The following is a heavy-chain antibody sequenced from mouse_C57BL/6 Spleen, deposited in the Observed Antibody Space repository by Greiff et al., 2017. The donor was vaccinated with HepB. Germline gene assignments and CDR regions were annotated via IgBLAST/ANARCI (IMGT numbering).Heavy chain of an antibody. J-gene: IGHJ3*01. Sequence: QVQLQQSGAELVRPGSSVKLSCKASGYTFTSYWMDWVKQRPGQGLEWIGNIYPSDSETHYNQKFKDKATLTVDKSSSTAYMQLSSLTSEDSAVYYCARLGQLRLRGFAYWGQGTLVTVSA. CDR3: ARLGQLRLRGFAY. V-gene: IGHV1-61*01. CDR2: IYPSDSET. CDR1: GYTFTSYW. D-gene: IGHD3-2*02.